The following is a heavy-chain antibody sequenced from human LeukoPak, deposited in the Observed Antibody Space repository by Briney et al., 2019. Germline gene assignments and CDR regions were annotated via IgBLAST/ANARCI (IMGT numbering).Heavy chain of an antibody. CDR1: GLTVSSNY. J-gene: IGHJ4*02. CDR2: MYSGGTT. D-gene: IGHD3-10*01. V-gene: IGHV3-53*01. CDR3: ARSRDSRGYFDY. Sequence: GGSLRLSCAASGLTVSSNYMSWVRQAPGKGLEWVSVMYSGGTTYYADSVKGRFTISRDNSKNTLYLQMNSLRAEDTAVYYCARSRDSRGYFDYWGQGTLVTVSS.